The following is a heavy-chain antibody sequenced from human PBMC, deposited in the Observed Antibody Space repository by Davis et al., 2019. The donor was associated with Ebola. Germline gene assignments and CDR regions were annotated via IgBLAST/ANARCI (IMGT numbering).Heavy chain of an antibody. J-gene: IGHJ4*02. CDR3: VRARPTVATDF. V-gene: IGHV3-30*04. Sequence: GESLKISCSASGFTFGRFALHWVRQAPGKGLEWVAIISYDGTNKYYADSVTGRFTISRDYSKNTLYLQMNRLRVEDTAVYYCVRARPTVATDFWGQGTLVTVSS. D-gene: IGHD5-12*01. CDR1: GFTFGRFA. CDR2: ISYDGTNK.